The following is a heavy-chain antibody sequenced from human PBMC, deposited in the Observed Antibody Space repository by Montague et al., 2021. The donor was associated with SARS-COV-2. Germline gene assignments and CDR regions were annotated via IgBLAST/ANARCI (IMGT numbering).Heavy chain of an antibody. J-gene: IGHJ4*02. Sequence: SETLSLTCTVSGGSISSSSYYWGWIRQPPGKGLEWIGSIYYSGSTYYXPSLKSRVTISVDTSKNQFSLKLSSVTAADTAVYYCARHESQSLRLYPYCFDYWGQGTLVTVSS. CDR2: IYYSGST. D-gene: IGHD5-12*01. CDR1: GGSISSSSYY. CDR3: ARHESQSLRLYPYCFDY. V-gene: IGHV4-39*01.